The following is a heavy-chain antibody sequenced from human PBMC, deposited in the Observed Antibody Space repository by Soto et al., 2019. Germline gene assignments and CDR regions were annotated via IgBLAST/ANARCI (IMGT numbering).Heavy chain of an antibody. CDR3: AKGHSGYSSGRRWDY. CDR1: GFTFSSYG. V-gene: IGHV3-30*18. J-gene: IGHJ4*02. D-gene: IGHD6-19*01. CDR2: ISYDGSNK. Sequence: GGSLRLSCAASGFTFSSYGMHWVRQAPGKGLEWVAVISYDGSNKYYADSVKGRFTISRDNSKNTLYLQMNSLRAEDTAVYYCAKGHSGYSSGRRWDYWGQGTLVTVSS.